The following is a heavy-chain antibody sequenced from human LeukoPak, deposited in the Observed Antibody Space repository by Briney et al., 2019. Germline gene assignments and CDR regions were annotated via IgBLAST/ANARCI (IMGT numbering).Heavy chain of an antibody. V-gene: IGHV4-34*01. J-gene: IGHJ4*02. Sequence: PSETLSLTCAVYGGSFSGYYWSWIRQPPGKGLEWIGEINHSGSTNYNPSHKSRVTISVDTSKNQFSLKLSSVTAADTAVYYCARGRYKYPFDYWGQGTLVTVSS. D-gene: IGHD3-16*02. CDR1: GGSFSGYY. CDR2: INHSGST. CDR3: ARGRYKYPFDY.